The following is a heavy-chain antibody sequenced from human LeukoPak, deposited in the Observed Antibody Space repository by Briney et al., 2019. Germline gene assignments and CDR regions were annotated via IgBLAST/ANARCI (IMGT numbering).Heavy chain of an antibody. CDR2: FSTSGST. D-gene: IGHD3-22*01. CDR3: ARENWDSYDSSGYYSHFDY. Sequence: SETLSLTCTVSGGSISSGSYYWSWIRQPAGKGLEWIGRFSTSGSTNYNPSLKSRVTLSVDTSKNQFSLKLSSVTAADTAVYYCARENWDSYDSSGYYSHFDYWGQGTLVTVSS. J-gene: IGHJ4*02. CDR1: GGSISSGSYY. V-gene: IGHV4-61*02.